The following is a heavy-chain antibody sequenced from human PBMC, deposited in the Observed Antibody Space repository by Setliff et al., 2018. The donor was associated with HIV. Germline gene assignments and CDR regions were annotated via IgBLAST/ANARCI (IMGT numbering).Heavy chain of an antibody. Sequence: ASVKVSCKTSGYAFTSYYMHWVRQAPGQGLEWMGVINPSGGSTNYAQKFQGRVTMTGDTSTSTVYMDLSSLRSEDTAVYYCARDWSMTSRESNWFDPWGQGTLVTVPQ. J-gene: IGHJ5*02. D-gene: IGHD6-6*01. CDR2: INPSGGST. CDR3: ARDWSMTSRESNWFDP. CDR1: GYAFTSYY. V-gene: IGHV1-46*01.